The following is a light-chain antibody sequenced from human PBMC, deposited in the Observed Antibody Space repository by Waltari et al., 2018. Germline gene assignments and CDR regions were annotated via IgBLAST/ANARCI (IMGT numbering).Light chain of an antibody. CDR1: QSVSRT. V-gene: IGKV3-20*01. Sequence: EIVLTQSPGTLSLSPGERATLSCRASQSVSRTLAWYQQKPGQAPRLLIYDASSRATGIPDRCSGSGSGTEFSLTISRLEPEDFAVYYCQKYGTLPATFGQGTKVEIK. J-gene: IGKJ1*01. CDR3: QKYGTLPAT. CDR2: DAS.